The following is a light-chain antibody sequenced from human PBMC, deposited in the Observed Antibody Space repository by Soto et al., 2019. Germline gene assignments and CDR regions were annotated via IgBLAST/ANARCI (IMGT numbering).Light chain of an antibody. CDR2: SNN. Sequence: QSVLTQPPSASGTPGQRVTISCSGSTSNIRSNTVNWYQQLPGTAPKLLIYSNNHRPSGVPDRFSGSKSGTSASLAISGLQSEDEADYYCATWDDSLNGVVFGGGTKLTVL. J-gene: IGLJ2*01. V-gene: IGLV1-44*01. CDR1: TSNIRSNT. CDR3: ATWDDSLNGVV.